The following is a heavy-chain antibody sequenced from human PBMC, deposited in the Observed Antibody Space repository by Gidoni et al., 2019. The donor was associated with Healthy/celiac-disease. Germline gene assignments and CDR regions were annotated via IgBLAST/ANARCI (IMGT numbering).Heavy chain of an antibody. CDR1: GFTFSSYS. D-gene: IGHD6-13*01. V-gene: IGHV3-21*01. CDR3: ARASQGSSWRKGWFDP. CDR2: ISSSSSYI. J-gene: IGHJ5*02. Sequence: EVQLVESGGGLVTPGGSLRLSCAASGFTFSSYSMNWVRQAPGKGLEWVSSISSSSSYIYYADSVKGRFTISRDNAKNSLYLQMNSLRAEDTAVYYCARASQGSSWRKGWFDPWGQGTLVTVSS.